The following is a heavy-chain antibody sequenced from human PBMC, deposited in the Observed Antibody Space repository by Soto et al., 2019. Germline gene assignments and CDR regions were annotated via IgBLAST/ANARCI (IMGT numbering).Heavy chain of an antibody. V-gene: IGHV3-11*06. Sequence: GGSLRLSCAASGFTFSDYYMSWIRQAPGKGLEWVSYISSSGSYTNYADSVKGRFTISRDNAKNSLYLQMNSLRAEDTAVYYCAHSVAGTQVFDYWGQGTLVTVSS. D-gene: IGHD6-19*01. J-gene: IGHJ4*02. CDR1: GFTFSDYY. CDR2: ISSSGSYT. CDR3: AHSVAGTQVFDY.